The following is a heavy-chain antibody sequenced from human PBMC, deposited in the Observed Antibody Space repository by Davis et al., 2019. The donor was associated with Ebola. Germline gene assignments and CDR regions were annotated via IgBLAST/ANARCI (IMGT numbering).Heavy chain of an antibody. Sequence: SETLSLTCSVSRVSFSTYYWNWMRQSPGEGLEWLGCIRDGGSPIYNRSLKSLVTLSVDRSTNQFSLKLTSVTAADTAVYYCARGDYAGSSFDYWGQGNLVTVSS. CDR3: ARGDYAGSSFDY. CDR2: IRDGGSP. V-gene: IGHV4-4*09. J-gene: IGHJ4*02. D-gene: IGHD3-16*01. CDR1: RVSFSTYY.